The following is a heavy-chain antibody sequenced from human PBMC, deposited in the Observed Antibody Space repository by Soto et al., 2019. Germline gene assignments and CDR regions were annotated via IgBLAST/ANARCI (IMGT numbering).Heavy chain of an antibody. CDR3: ARGLSYVDIVATTRTYYYYGMDV. Sequence: ASVKVSCKASGGTFSSYAISWVRQAPGQGLEWMGGIIPIFGTANYAQKFQGRVTITADESTSTAYMELSSLRSEDTAVYYCARGLSYVDIVATTRTYYYYGMDVWGQGTTVTVSS. V-gene: IGHV1-69*13. D-gene: IGHD5-12*01. CDR2: IIPIFGTA. CDR1: GGTFSSYA. J-gene: IGHJ6*02.